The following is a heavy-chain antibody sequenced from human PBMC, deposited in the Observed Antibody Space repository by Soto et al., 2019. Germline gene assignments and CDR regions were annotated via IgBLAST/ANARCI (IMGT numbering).Heavy chain of an antibody. J-gene: IGHJ4*02. CDR3: ARATSLVYCFDY. Sequence: SETLSLTCTVSGSSISSGGYYWSWIRQHPGKGLEWIGYIYYSGSTYYNPSLKSRVTISVDTSKNQFSLKLSSVTAADTAVYYCARATSLVYCFDYWGQGTLVTVSS. CDR1: GSSISSGGYY. CDR2: IYYSGST. D-gene: IGHD3-9*01. V-gene: IGHV4-31*03.